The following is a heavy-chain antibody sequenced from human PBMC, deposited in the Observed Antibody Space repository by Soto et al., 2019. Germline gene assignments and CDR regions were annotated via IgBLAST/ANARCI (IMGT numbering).Heavy chain of an antibody. CDR1: SDTFINYA. D-gene: IGHD3-9*01. CDR3: ARYHSLNLDY. J-gene: IGHJ4*02. CDR2: ISVYSGNT. V-gene: IGHV1-18*01. Sequence: QVQLVQSGAEVNQAGASVKVSCKTPSDTFINYAISWVRQAPGQGLEWMGSISVYSGNTNYAQKFQGRVTMTTDTSTSTAYMEVRSLRFDDTAVYYCARYHSLNLDYWGQGTLVTVPS.